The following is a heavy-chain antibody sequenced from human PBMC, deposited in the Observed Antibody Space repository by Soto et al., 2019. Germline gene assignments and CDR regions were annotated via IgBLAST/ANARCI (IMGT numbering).Heavy chain of an antibody. V-gene: IGHV3-7*01. CDR1: GFTFSSYW. D-gene: IGHD3-22*01. CDR2: IKQDGSEK. CDR3: ARDRCASSGYFFDY. J-gene: IGHJ4*02. Sequence: PGGSLRLSCAASGFTFSSYWMSWVRQAPGKWLEWVANIKQDGSEKYYVDSVKGRFTISRDNAKNSLYLQMNSLRAEDTAVYYCARDRCASSGYFFDYWGQGXLVTVYS.